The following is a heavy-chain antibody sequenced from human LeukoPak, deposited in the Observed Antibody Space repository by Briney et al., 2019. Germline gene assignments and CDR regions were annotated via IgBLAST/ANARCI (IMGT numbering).Heavy chain of an antibody. V-gene: IGHV4-61*01. CDR3: ARAELRYFDWLAPFDY. Sequence: SETLSLTCTVSGGSVSSGSYYWSWIRQPPGKGLEWIGYIYYSGSTNYNPSLKSRVTISVDTSKNRFSLKLSSVTAADTAVYYCARAELRYFDWLAPFDYWGQGTLVTVSS. CDR2: IYYSGST. J-gene: IGHJ4*02. D-gene: IGHD3-9*01. CDR1: GGSVSSGSYY.